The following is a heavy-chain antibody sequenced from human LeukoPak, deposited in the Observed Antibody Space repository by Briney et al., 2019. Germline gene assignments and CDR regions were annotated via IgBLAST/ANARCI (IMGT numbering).Heavy chain of an antibody. CDR3: ARTYDILTGALDY. D-gene: IGHD3-9*01. CDR2: IYYSGST. CDR1: GGSISSYY. J-gene: IGHJ4*02. Sequence: KPSETLSLTCTVSGGSISSYYWSWIRQPPGKGLEWIGYIYYSGSTNYNPSLKSRVTISVDTSKNQFSLKLSSVTAADTAVYYCARTYDILTGALDYWGQGTLVTVSS. V-gene: IGHV4-59*01.